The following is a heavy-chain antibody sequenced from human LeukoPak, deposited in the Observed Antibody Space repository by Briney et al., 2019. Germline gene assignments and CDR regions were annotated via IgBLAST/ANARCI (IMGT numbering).Heavy chain of an antibody. CDR2: IYYSGST. CDR1: GGSISSYY. D-gene: IGHD3-22*01. Sequence: PSGTLSLTCTVSGGSISSYYWSWIRQPPGKGLEWIGYIYYSGSTNYNPSLKSRVTISVDTSKNQFSLKLSSVTAADTAVYYCARHISKYYYDSSGPAYGMDVWGQGTTVTVSS. CDR3: ARHISKYYYDSSGPAYGMDV. J-gene: IGHJ6*02. V-gene: IGHV4-59*08.